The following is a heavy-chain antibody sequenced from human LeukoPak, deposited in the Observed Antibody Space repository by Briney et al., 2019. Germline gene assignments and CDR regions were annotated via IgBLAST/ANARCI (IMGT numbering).Heavy chain of an antibody. Sequence: GASVKVSCKASGYTFTSYGISWVRQAPGQGLEWMGWISACNGNTNYAQKLQGRVTMTTDTSTSTAYMELRSLRSDDTAVYYCARKLLYDFWSGYYLFDYWGQGTLVTVSS. CDR1: GYTFTSYG. V-gene: IGHV1-18*01. CDR2: ISACNGNT. D-gene: IGHD3-3*01. J-gene: IGHJ4*02. CDR3: ARKLLYDFWSGYYLFDY.